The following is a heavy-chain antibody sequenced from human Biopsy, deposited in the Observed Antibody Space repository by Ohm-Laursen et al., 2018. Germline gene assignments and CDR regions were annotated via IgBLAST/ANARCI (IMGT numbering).Heavy chain of an antibody. CDR3: TRAGGGKIYGL. V-gene: IGHV4-31*03. J-gene: IGHJ4*02. D-gene: IGHD3-16*01. Sequence: TLSLTCTVSGASLSSHYWTWIRQHPGTGLEWIGYIHYSGNTLYNPSLKSRLTISVDTSRNQFSLKLTSVTAADTALYYCTRAGGGKIYGLWGQGTLVTVSS. CDR1: GASLSSHY. CDR2: IHYSGNT.